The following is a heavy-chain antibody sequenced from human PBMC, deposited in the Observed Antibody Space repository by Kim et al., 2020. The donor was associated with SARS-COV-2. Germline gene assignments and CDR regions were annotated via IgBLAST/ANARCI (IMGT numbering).Heavy chain of an antibody. CDR3: ARRSLGYYDSSGPLAAFDI. J-gene: IGHJ3*02. V-gene: IGHV4-59*01. Sequence: SETLSLTCTVSGGSISSYYWRWIRQPPGKGLEWIGYIYYSGSTNYNPSLKSRVTISVDTSKNQFSLKLSSVTAADTAVYYCARRSLGYYDSSGPLAAFDIWGQGTMVTGSS. D-gene: IGHD3-22*01. CDR1: GGSISSYY. CDR2: IYYSGST.